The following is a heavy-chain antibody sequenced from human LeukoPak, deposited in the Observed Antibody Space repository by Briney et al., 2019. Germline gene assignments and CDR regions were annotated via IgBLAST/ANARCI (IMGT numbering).Heavy chain of an antibody. CDR2: IWYDGSNK. Sequence: SLXLSCAASGFTFSSYGVHWVRQAPGKGLEWVAVIWYDGSNKYYADSVKGRFTISRDNSKNTLYLQMNSLRAEDTAVYYCARDGPNDFWSGYYPPTEIYYYYYGMDVWGQGTTVTVSS. D-gene: IGHD3-3*01. CDR3: ARDGPNDFWSGYYPPTEIYYYYYGMDV. CDR1: GFTFSSYG. J-gene: IGHJ6*02. V-gene: IGHV3-33*01.